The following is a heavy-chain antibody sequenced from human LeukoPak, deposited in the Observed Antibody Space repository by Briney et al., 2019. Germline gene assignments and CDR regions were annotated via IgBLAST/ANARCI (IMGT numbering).Heavy chain of an antibody. CDR3: ARGTNWYDA. V-gene: IGHV1-2*02. CDR1: GYTFTGYY. Sequence: ASVKVSCKASGYTFTGYYIHWVRQAPGQGLEWMGWINPNSGGTNFAQKFQGRVTMTRDTSISTAYMERSRLISDDTAVYYCARGTNWYDAWGQGTLVTVSS. CDR2: INPNSGGT. J-gene: IGHJ5*02.